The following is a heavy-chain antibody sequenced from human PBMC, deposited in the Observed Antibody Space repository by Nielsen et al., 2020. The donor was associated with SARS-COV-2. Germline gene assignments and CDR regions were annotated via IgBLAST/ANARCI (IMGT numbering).Heavy chain of an antibody. CDR1: GFTFSSYG. D-gene: IGHD3-10*02. V-gene: IGHV3-30*18. CDR3: AKDACTSVRGYGMDV. Sequence: GESLKISCAASGFTFSSYGMHWVRQAPGKGLEWVAVISYDGSNKYYADSVKGRFTISRDNSKNTLYLQMNSLRAEDTAVYYCAKDACTSVRGYGMDVWGQGTTVTVSS. CDR2: ISYDGSNK. J-gene: IGHJ6*02.